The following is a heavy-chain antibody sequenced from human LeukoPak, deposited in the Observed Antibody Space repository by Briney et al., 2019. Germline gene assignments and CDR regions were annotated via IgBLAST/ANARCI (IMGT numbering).Heavy chain of an antibody. V-gene: IGHV3-48*02. J-gene: IGHJ5*01. CDR1: GFTFSSYS. CDR2: ISSSSSTI. Sequence: PGGSLRLSCAASGFTFSSYSMNWVRQAPGKGLEWVSYISSSSSTIYYADSVKGRFTISRDNAKNSLYLQMNSLRDEDTAVYYCARGRSGWYGNWFDPWGQGTLVTVSS. CDR3: ARGRSGWYGNWFDP. D-gene: IGHD6-19*01.